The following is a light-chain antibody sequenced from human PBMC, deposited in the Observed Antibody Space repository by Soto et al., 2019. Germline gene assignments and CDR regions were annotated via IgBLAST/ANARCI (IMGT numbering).Light chain of an antibody. CDR1: SSDVGSYNL. V-gene: IGLV2-23*01. J-gene: IGLJ3*02. CDR2: EGS. Sequence: QSVLTQPASVSGSPGQSITISCTGTSSDVGSYNLVSWYQQHPGKALKLMIYEGSKRPSGVSNRFSGSKSGNTASLTISGLQAEDEADYYCCSYAGSSTYWVFGGGTKLTVL. CDR3: CSYAGSSTYWV.